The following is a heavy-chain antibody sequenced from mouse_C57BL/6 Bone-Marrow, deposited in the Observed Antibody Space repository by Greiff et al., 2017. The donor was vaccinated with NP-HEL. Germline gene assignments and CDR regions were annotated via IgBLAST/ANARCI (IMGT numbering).Heavy chain of an antibody. CDR2: IYPRSGNT. V-gene: IGHV1-81*01. CDR1: GYTFTSYG. J-gene: IGHJ2*01. CDR3: ARWGTRYYFDY. Sequence: VQLLQSGAELARPGASVKLSCKASGYTFTSYGISWVKQRTGQGLEWIGEIYPRSGNTYYNEKFKGKATLTADKSSSTAYMELRSLTSEDSAVDFCARWGTRYYFDYWGQGTTLTVSS.